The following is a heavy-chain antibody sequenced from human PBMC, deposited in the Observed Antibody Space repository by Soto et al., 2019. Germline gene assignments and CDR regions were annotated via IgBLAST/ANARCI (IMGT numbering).Heavy chain of an antibody. Sequence: SETLSLTCTVSGGSVSGYYWGWIRQSPGRGLEWLGYIFYRGTTLYSPSVQSRLSITVDTSKNQFSLKMRSVTAADTAIYYCTRHAIIDRLQYGMDVWGRGTTVTVSS. V-gene: IGHV4-59*02. D-gene: IGHD2-2*01. J-gene: IGHJ6*02. CDR3: TRHAIIDRLQYGMDV. CDR2: IFYRGTT. CDR1: GGSVSGYY.